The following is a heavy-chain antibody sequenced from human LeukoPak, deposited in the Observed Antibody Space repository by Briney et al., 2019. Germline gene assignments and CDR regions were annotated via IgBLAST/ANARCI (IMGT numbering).Heavy chain of an antibody. Sequence: GGSLRLSCAASGFTFDDYGMSWVRQAPGKGLGWVSSISGLSGRTYYADSVKGRVTISRDNSKNALSLQMNSLRAEDTAVYYCAELGITMIGGVWGKGTTVTISS. D-gene: IGHD3-10*02. J-gene: IGHJ6*04. V-gene: IGHV3-23*01. CDR1: GFTFDDYG. CDR2: ISGLSGRT. CDR3: AELGITMIGGV.